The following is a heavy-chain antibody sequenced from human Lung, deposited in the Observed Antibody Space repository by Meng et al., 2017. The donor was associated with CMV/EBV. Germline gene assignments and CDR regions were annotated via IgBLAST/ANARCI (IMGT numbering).Heavy chain of an antibody. Sequence: KVSCKASGYTFNSYDLHWVRQAPGQGLEWMGIINPSGGSASYAQKFQGRVTMTRDTSTSTVYMELSSLRSEDTAVYYCARDDWFDPWGQGTLVTVSS. CDR2: INPSGGSA. CDR1: GYTFNSYD. J-gene: IGHJ5*02. V-gene: IGHV1-46*02. CDR3: ARDDWFDP.